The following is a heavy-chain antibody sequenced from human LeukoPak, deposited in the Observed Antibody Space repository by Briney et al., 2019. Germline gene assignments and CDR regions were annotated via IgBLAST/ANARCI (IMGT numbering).Heavy chain of an antibody. CDR3: ARDKQWLATEGWFDP. D-gene: IGHD6-19*01. CDR2: ISYDGSNK. J-gene: IGHJ5*02. Sequence: GGSLRLSCAASGFTFSSYGMHWVRQAPGKGLEWVAVISYDGSNKYYADSVKGRFTISRDNSKNTLYLQMNSLRAEDTAVYYCARDKQWLATEGWFDPWGQGTLVSVSS. CDR1: GFTFSSYG. V-gene: IGHV3-30*03.